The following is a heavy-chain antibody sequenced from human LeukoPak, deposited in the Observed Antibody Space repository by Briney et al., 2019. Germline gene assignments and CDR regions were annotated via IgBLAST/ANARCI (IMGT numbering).Heavy chain of an antibody. CDR2: IVVGSGNT. J-gene: IGHJ3*02. CDR3: AAIKYSYGFLGAFDI. D-gene: IGHD5-18*01. CDR1: GFTFTSPA. Sequence: SVKVSCKASGFTFTSPAVQWVRQARGQRLEWIGWIVVGSGNTNYAQKFQERVTITRDMSTSTAYMELSSLRSEDTAVYYCAAIKYSYGFLGAFDIWGQGTMVTVSS. V-gene: IGHV1-58*01.